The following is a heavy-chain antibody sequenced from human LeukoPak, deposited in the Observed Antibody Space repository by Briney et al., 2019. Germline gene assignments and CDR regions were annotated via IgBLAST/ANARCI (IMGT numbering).Heavy chain of an antibody. J-gene: IGHJ4*02. V-gene: IGHV3-20*04. Sequence: GSLRLSCAASGGTFGDYGMSWVRPTPGKGLEWVAGINWDGTNTHYADSVRGRFTIARDNAENSLYLQMNSLRDADTAFYYCVKDLSSNWLSFDYWGRGTLVTVSS. CDR3: VKDLSSNWLSFDY. CDR2: INWDGTNT. CDR1: GGTFGDYG. D-gene: IGHD1-1*01.